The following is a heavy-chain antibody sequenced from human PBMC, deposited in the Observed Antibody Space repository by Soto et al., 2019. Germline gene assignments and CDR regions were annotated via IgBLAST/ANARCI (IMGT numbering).Heavy chain of an antibody. Sequence: SETLSLTCAVSGGSINSSNWWSWVRQPPGKGLEWIGEIYHSGSTNYNPSLKSRVTISVDKSKNQFSLKLSSVAAADTAVYYCAREKLVPYYYYGMDVWGQGTTVTVSS. V-gene: IGHV4-4*02. J-gene: IGHJ6*02. D-gene: IGHD6-13*01. CDR3: AREKLVPYYYYGMDV. CDR1: GGSINSSNW. CDR2: IYHSGST.